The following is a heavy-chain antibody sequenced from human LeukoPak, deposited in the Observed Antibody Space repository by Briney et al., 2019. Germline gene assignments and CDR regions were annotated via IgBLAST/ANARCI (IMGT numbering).Heavy chain of an antibody. V-gene: IGHV3-48*03. D-gene: IGHD1-26*01. CDR3: ARRGSFPDY. J-gene: IGHJ4*02. Sequence: QPGGSLRLSCAASGFTFSSYEMNWVRQAPGKGLEWVSYISTSGSTIYYADSVKGRFTISRDNAKNSLYLQMNSLRAEDTAVYYCARRGSFPDYWGQGTLVTVSS. CDR2: ISTSGSTI. CDR1: GFTFSSYE.